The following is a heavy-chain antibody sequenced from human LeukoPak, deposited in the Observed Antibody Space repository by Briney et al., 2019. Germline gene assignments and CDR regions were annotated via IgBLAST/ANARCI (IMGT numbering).Heavy chain of an antibody. CDR1: GFTLDDYA. CDR3: AKDSGSWNRTIHY. D-gene: IGHD2-15*01. CDR2: ISGDGGST. V-gene: IGHV3-43*02. Sequence: GGSLRLSCAVSGFTLDDYAMHWVRQAPGKGLEWVSLISGDGGSTYYADSVKGRFTISRDNSRNSLYLQMNSLRTEDTALYYCAKDSGSWNRTIHYWGQGTLVTVSS. J-gene: IGHJ4*02.